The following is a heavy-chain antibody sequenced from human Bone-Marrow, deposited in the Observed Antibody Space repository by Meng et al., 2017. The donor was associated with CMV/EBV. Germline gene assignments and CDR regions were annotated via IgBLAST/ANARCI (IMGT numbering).Heavy chain of an antibody. Sequence: GGSLRLSCAAPGFPFRNHAMHWVRQAPGKGLEWVAVISYDGSNEYYADSVKGRFTISRDNSKNTLYLQMNSLRAEDTAVYYCARNEWGKYYYYYGMDVWGQGTTVTVSS. CDR1: GFPFRNHA. D-gene: IGHD3-16*01. J-gene: IGHJ6*02. CDR2: ISYDGSNE. V-gene: IGHV3-30*04. CDR3: ARNEWGKYYYYYGMDV.